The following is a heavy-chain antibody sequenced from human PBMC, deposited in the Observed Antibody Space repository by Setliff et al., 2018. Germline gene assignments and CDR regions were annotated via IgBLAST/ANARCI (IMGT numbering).Heavy chain of an antibody. CDR1: GDSISTGINY. CDR2: IDRSGNT. D-gene: IGHD3-10*01. CDR3: ARSLGSGSYYGSRPFHSDY. J-gene: IGHJ4*02. V-gene: IGHV4-61*09. Sequence: LSLTCTVPGDSISTGINYWSWIRQPAGKGLEWVGHIDRSGNTNFNPSLKSRVTISGDRSKNQFSLELSSVTAADTAVYYCARSLGSGSYYGSRPFHSDYWGQGIQVTVSS.